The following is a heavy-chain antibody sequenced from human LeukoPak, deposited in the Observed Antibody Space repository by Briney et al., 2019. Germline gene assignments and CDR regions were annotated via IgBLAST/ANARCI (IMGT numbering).Heavy chain of an antibody. Sequence: GGSLRLSCAASGFTFSSYAMSWVRQAPGKGLEWVSAISGSGGSTYYADSVKGRFTFSRDNSKNTLYLQMNSLRAEDTAVYYCAKGVTMIVVVISDYWGQGTLVTVSS. CDR1: GFTFSSYA. CDR3: AKGVTMIVVVISDY. D-gene: IGHD3-22*01. J-gene: IGHJ4*02. CDR2: ISGSGGST. V-gene: IGHV3-23*01.